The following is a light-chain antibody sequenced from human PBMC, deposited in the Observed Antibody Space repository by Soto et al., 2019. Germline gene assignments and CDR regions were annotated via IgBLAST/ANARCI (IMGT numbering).Light chain of an antibody. CDR2: HAS. Sequence: DIQMTQSPSTLSASIGDRVTITCRASQTINNWLAWYQQKPGKAPNLLIYHASNLESGVPSRFSGSSFGTAFTHTSSSLQLDDFATYYCQHYDSYPWTFGQGTKVEIK. V-gene: IGKV1-5*01. CDR1: QTINNW. CDR3: QHYDSYPWT. J-gene: IGKJ1*01.